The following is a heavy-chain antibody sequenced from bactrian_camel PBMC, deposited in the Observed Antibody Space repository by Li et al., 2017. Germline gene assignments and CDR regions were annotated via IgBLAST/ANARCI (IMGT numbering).Heavy chain of an antibody. V-gene: IGHV3S54*01. CDR3: AAALQPSDECPLIESQYHY. CDR2: INSSGGRT. J-gene: IGHJ4*01. CDR1: ESIERMYH. Sequence: QVQLVESGGGSVQAGGSLRLSCAASESIERMYHMAWFRQVPGKEREGVAAINSSGGRTYYRDSVKGRFTISQDNAKNTLYLQMTSLKTDDTAMYYCAAALQPSDECPLIESQYHYWGQGTQVTVS.